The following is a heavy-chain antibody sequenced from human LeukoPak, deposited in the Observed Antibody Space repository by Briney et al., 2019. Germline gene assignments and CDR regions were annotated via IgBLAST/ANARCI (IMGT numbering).Heavy chain of an antibody. D-gene: IGHD3-22*01. CDR1: GFTFDDYA. J-gene: IGHJ4*02. Sequence: GRSLRLSCAASGFTFDDYAMHLVRQAPGKGLEWVSGISWNSGSIGYADSVKGRFTISRDNAKNSLYLQMNSLRAEDTALYYCAKDITSHYYDSSGYYPSPPYFDYWGQGTLVTVSS. V-gene: IGHV3-9*01. CDR2: ISWNSGSI. CDR3: AKDITSHYYDSSGYYPSPPYFDY.